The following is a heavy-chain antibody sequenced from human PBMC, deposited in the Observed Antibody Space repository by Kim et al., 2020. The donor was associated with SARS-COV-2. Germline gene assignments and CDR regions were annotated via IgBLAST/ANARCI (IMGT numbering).Heavy chain of an antibody. V-gene: IGHV4-34*01. CDR3: ARGITAAPYYFDY. CDR2: INHSGST. CDR1: GGSFSGYY. J-gene: IGHJ4*02. D-gene: IGHD2-2*01. Sequence: SKTLSLTCAVYGGSFSGYYWSWIRQPPGKGLEWIGEINHSGSTNYNPSLKSRVTISVDTSKNQFSLKLSSVTAADTAVYYCARGITAAPYYFDYWGQGTLVTVSS.